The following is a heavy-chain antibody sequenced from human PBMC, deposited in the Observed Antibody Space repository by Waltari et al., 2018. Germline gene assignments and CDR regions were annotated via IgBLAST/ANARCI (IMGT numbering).Heavy chain of an antibody. V-gene: IGHV4-39*01. CDR2: ISHNGAN. CDR1: GGSITTPSPF. D-gene: IGHD5-12*01. CDR3: ATYIGASVGTAAFDV. J-gene: IGHJ3*01. Sequence: QLQLQESGPGLVRPSETLSLTCSVSGGSITTPSPFWGWIRQPPGQGLEWIGTISHNGANDTSPSLMSRVTVSRDTSKNQLSLTLGSVTAADTAVYYCATYIGASVGTAAFDVWGQGTMVTVSS.